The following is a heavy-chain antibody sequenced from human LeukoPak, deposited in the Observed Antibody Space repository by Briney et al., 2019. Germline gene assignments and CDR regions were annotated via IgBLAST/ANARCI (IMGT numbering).Heavy chain of an antibody. D-gene: IGHD3-10*01. Sequence: GGTLRLSCAASGFTFSSYAMSWVRQAPGKGLEWVSAISGSFGSTYYADSVKGRFTISRDNSKNTLYLQMNSLRAEDTAVYYCAKDPYYYGSGSYLVWGQGTLVTVSS. CDR2: ISGSFGST. CDR3: AKDPYYYGSGSYLV. J-gene: IGHJ4*02. V-gene: IGHV3-23*01. CDR1: GFTFSSYA.